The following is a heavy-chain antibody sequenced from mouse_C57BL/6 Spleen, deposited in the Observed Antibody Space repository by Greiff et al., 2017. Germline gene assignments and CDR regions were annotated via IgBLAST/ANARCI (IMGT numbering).Heavy chain of an antibody. CDR2: IIPFNGGT. V-gene: IGHV1-19*01. CDR3: ARSGDYEGFAY. D-gene: IGHD2-4*01. J-gene: IGHJ3*01. CDR1: GYTFTDYY. Sequence: VQLQQSGPVLVKPGASVKMSCKASGYTFTDYYLNWVKQSHGKSLEWIGVIIPFNGGTSSNQKFKGKATLTVDKSSSTDYMELNSLTSEDSAVYYCARSGDYEGFAYWGQGTLVTVSA.